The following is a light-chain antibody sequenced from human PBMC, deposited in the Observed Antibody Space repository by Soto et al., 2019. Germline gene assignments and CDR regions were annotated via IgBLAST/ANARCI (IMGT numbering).Light chain of an antibody. CDR2: GNN. Sequence: QSVLTQPPSVSGAPGQRVTISCTGSSSNIGAGYDVHWYQQLPGAAPKLLIYGNNNWPSGVPGRFSGSKSGTSASLAITGLQAEDEADYYCQSYDSSLSGYVFGTGTKLTVL. CDR3: QSYDSSLSGYV. J-gene: IGLJ1*01. V-gene: IGLV1-40*01. CDR1: SSNIGAGYD.